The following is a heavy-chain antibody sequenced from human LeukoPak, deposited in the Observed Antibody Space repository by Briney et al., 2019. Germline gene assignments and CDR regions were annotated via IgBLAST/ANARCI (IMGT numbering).Heavy chain of an antibody. CDR2: IYPGDSDT. Sequence: GESLKISCKGFGYTFTAYWIGWVRQMPGKGLEWMGIIYPGDSDTRYNPSFQGQVTISADKSISTASLQWSSLKASDTAMYYCARLGTYCGGDCTNWYFDLWGRGTLVTVSS. V-gene: IGHV5-51*01. D-gene: IGHD2-21*02. CDR1: GYTFTAYW. CDR3: ARLGTYCGGDCTNWYFDL. J-gene: IGHJ2*01.